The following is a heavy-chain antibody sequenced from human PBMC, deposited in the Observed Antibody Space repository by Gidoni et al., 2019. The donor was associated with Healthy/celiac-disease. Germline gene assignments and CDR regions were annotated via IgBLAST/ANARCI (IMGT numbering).Heavy chain of an antibody. CDR2: IYYSGST. CDR3: ARHRVGATTSDY. D-gene: IGHD1-26*01. CDR1: GGSISSSSYY. V-gene: IGHV4-39*01. Sequence: QLQLQESGPGLVKPSETLSLTCTVSGGSISSSSYYWGWIRQPPGKGLEWIGSIYYSGSTYYNPSLKSRVTISVDTSKNQFSLKLSSVTAADTAVYYCARHRVGATTSDYWGQGTLVTVSS. J-gene: IGHJ4*02.